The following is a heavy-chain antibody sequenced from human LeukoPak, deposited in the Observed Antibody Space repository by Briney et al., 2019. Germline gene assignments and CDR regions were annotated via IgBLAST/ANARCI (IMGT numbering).Heavy chain of an antibody. CDR2: ISNTASII. D-gene: IGHD2-8*02. CDR1: GFTFSNYG. Sequence: PGGSLRLSCAASGFTFSNYGMNWVRQAPGKGLEWVSYISNTASIIYYAESVKGRFTISRDNAKNSLYLQMNSLRVEDTAVYYCASYLYWWSDLGYWGQGTLVTVSS. CDR3: ASYLYWWSDLGY. V-gene: IGHV3-48*04. J-gene: IGHJ4*02.